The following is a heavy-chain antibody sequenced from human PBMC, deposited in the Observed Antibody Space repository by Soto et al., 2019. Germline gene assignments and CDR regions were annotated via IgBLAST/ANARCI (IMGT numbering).Heavy chain of an antibody. CDR3: AHMITFGRILRAIDDF. Sequence: SETLSLTCAVSGYSISSGYYWSWIRQPPGKGLEWIGSIFHSGTTYYKPSVKSRVTMSVDTSKNHFSLKLTSVTAADTALYYCAHMITFGRILRAIDDFLGQGILVTGFS. CDR2: IFHSGTT. J-gene: IGHJ4*02. V-gene: IGHV4-38-2*01. D-gene: IGHD3-16*01. CDR1: GYSISSGYY.